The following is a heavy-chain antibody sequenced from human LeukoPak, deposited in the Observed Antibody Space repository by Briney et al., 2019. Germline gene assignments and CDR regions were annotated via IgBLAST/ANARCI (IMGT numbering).Heavy chain of an antibody. J-gene: IGHJ1*01. CDR2: IYHSGST. V-gene: IGHV4-38-2*01. D-gene: IGHD3-16*01. CDR3: ARNKGGGGRASAQT. Sequence: PSETLSLTCAVSGYSISSGYYWGWIRQPPGRGLEWIGSIYHSGSTYYNPSLKSRVTISVDTSKNQFSLKLSSVTAADTAVYYCARNKGGGGRASAQTRGQ. CDR1: GYSISSGYY.